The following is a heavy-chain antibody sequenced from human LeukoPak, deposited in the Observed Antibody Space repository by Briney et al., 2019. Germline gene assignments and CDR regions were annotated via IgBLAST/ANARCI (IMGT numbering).Heavy chain of an antibody. CDR3: AKDLPLYYGSGKGYY. J-gene: IGHJ4*02. CDR1: GFTFSSYA. CDR2: ISGSGGST. Sequence: GGSLRLSCAASGFTFSSYAMSWVRQAPGKGLEWVSAISGSGGSTYYADSVKGRFTISRGNSKNTLYLQMNSLRAEDTAVYYCAKDLPLYYGSGKGYYWGQGTLVTVSS. D-gene: IGHD3-10*01. V-gene: IGHV3-23*01.